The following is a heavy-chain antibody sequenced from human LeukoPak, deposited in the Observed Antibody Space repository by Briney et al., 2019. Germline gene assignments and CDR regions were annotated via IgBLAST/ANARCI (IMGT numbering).Heavy chain of an antibody. CDR2: ISWNSGSI. Sequence: GRSLRLSCAASGFTFDDYAMHWVRQAPGKGLEWVSGISWNSGSIGYADSVKGRFTISRDNARNTVYLQMNSLRAEDTALYFCGKDPNGDYVGAFDFWGPGTMVTVSS. D-gene: IGHD4-17*01. CDR3: GKDPNGDYVGAFDF. J-gene: IGHJ3*01. V-gene: IGHV3-9*01. CDR1: GFTFDDYA.